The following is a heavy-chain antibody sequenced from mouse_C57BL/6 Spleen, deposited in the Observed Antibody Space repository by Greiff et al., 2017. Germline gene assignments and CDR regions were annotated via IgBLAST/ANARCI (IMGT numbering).Heavy chain of an antibody. D-gene: IGHD2-3*01. V-gene: IGHV1-64*01. Sequence: VQLQQPGAELVKPGASVKLSCKASGYTFTSYWMHWVKQTPGQGLEWIGVIHPDSGSTYYNEKFKSKATLTGAKSSSTAYLQLSSLASEDSAVYCCARSYDGYFAYWGKGTLVTVSA. CDR2: IHPDSGST. CDR3: ARSYDGYFAY. CDR1: GYTFTSYW. J-gene: IGHJ3*01.